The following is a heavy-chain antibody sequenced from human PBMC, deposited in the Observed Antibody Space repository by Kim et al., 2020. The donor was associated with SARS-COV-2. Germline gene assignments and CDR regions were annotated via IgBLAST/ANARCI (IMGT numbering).Heavy chain of an antibody. D-gene: IGHD3-10*01. CDR1: GVSVNTNRVG. J-gene: IGHJ5*02. V-gene: IGHV2-5*02. Sequence: SGPTLVKTTQTLTLTCTFSGVSVNTNRVGVGWIRQPPGKALEWLAIIYWEGDKYYSPSLESRLTITKDTSKNQVVLIMTNMDPVDTGTYYCAHRRPPSMGDWFDPWGQGILVTVSS. CDR3: AHRRPPSMGDWFDP. CDR2: IYWEGDK.